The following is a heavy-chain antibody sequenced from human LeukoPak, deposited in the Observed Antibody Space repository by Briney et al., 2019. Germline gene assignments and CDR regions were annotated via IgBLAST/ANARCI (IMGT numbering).Heavy chain of an antibody. V-gene: IGHV4-59*12. D-gene: IGHD2-15*01. J-gene: IGHJ4*02. Sequence: SETLSLTCTVSGGSISSYYWSWIRQPPGKGLEWIGYVYYSGSTNYNPSLKSRVTISVDTSKNQFSLKLSSVTAADTAVYYCARDCSGGSCYFDYWGQGTLVTVSS. CDR3: ARDCSGGSCYFDY. CDR1: GGSISSYY. CDR2: VYYSGST.